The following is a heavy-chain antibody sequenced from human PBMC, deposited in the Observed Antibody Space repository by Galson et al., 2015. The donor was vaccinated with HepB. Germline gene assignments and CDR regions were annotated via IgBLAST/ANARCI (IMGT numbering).Heavy chain of an antibody. J-gene: IGHJ4*02. CDR1: GFTFSSYG. CDR3: AKGGQQLVRQLDY. V-gene: IGHV3-30*18. CDR2: ISYDGSNK. D-gene: IGHD6-13*01. Sequence: SLRLSCAASGFTFSSYGMHWVRQAPGKGLEWVAVISYDGSNKYYADSVKGRFTISRDNSKNTLYLQMNSLRAEDTAVYYCAKGGQQLVRQLDYWGQGTLVTVSS.